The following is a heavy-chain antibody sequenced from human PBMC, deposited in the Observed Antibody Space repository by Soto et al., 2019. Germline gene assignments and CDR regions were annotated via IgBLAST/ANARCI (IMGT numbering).Heavy chain of an antibody. J-gene: IGHJ4*02. D-gene: IGHD6-13*01. CDR3: AREGGGSSSRDFDY. CDR2: VIPIFGTA. V-gene: IGHV1-69*06. CDR1: GGTFSSYA. Sequence: GASVKVSCKASGGTFSSYAISWVRQASGQRLEWMGGVIPIFGTANDPQQFKGRVTITADKSTSTAYMELSSLRSEDTAVYYCAREGGGSSSRDFDYWGQGTLVTVSS.